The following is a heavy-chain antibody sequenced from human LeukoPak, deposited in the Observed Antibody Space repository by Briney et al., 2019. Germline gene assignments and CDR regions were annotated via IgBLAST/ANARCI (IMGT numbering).Heavy chain of an antibody. J-gene: IGHJ6*02. Sequence: GGSLRLSCAASGFTVRSNSMSWVRQAPGKGLEWVSIIYAGSPYYADSVKGRFTISRDNSKNTLYLQMNSLRAEDTAVYYCASGSVDIVYYNGMDVWGQGTTVTVSS. CDR2: IYAGSP. V-gene: IGHV3-53*01. D-gene: IGHD2-2*03. CDR3: ASGSVDIVYYNGMDV. CDR1: GFTVRSNS.